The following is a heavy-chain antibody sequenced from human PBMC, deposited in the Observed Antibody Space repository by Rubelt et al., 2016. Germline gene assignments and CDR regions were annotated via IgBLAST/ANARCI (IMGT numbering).Heavy chain of an antibody. J-gene: IGHJ4*02. CDR3: ARGDARLWFGELLHFDY. V-gene: IGHV1-69*01. Sequence: GRVTITADESTSTAYMELSSLRSEDTAVYYCARGDARLWFGELLHFDYWGQGTLVTVSS. D-gene: IGHD3-10*01.